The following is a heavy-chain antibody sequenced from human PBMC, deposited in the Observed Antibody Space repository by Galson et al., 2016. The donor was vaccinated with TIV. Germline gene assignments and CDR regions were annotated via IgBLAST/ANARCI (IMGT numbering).Heavy chain of an antibody. V-gene: IGHV1-69*02. CDR2: IIPLLGIG. D-gene: IGHD3-22*01. CDR1: GGTLSRFT. Sequence: SVKVSCKASGGTLSRFTVSWVRQAPGQGLEWMGRIIPLLGIGNHAQKFQNRVAITADRSTSAAYMERSSLKSEDTAVYYCAIYDSSGYYSAEFFQQWGQGTLLIVSS. J-gene: IGHJ1*01. CDR3: AIYDSSGYYSAEFFQQ.